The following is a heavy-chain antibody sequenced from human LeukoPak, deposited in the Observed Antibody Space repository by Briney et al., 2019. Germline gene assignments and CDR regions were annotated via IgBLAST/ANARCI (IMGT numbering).Heavy chain of an antibody. Sequence: GGSLRLSCAASGFTFSSYWMHWVRQAPGKGLVWVSRINSDGSSTDYAVSVKGRFTISRDNAKNTLYLQMNNLRAEDTAVYYCARESSSLTNPDFDYWGQGTLVTVSS. J-gene: IGHJ4*02. V-gene: IGHV3-74*01. CDR2: INSDGSST. D-gene: IGHD6-13*01. CDR1: GFTFSSYW. CDR3: ARESSSLTNPDFDY.